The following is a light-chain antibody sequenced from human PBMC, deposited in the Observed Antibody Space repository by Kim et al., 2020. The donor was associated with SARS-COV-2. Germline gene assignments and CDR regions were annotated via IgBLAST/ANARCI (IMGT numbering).Light chain of an antibody. CDR1: RSISSY. CDR2: DAS. Sequence: SPGERATLSCWASRSISSYLAWYQQKPGQAPRLLIYDASNRATGIPARFSGSGSGTDFTLTISSLEPEDFAVYYCQQYGSSSRWTFGQGTKVDIK. V-gene: IGKV3-11*01. CDR3: QQYGSSSRWT. J-gene: IGKJ1*01.